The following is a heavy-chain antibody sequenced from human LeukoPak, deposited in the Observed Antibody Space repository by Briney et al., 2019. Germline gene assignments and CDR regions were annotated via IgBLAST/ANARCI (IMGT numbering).Heavy chain of an antibody. CDR1: GGSISSGGYY. CDR3: ARGGLLFWFDP. Sequence: PSQTLSLTCTVPGGSISSGGYYWSWIRQHRGKGLEWIGYIYYSGSTYYNPSLKSRVTISVDTSKNQFSLKLSSVTAADTAVYYCARGGLLFWFDPWGQGTLVTVSS. CDR2: IYYSGST. D-gene: IGHD3-10*01. V-gene: IGHV4-31*03. J-gene: IGHJ5*02.